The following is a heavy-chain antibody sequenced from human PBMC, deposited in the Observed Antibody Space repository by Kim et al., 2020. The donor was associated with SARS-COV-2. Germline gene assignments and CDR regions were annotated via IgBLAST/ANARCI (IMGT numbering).Heavy chain of an antibody. CDR3: AGDPWSRLRGITYSYYAIDV. Sequence: GGSLRLSCAASGFTFSSCAMHWVRQAPGKGLEWVAVISYDGSNKNYADSVKGRFTISRDNSKNTLYLQMNSLRAEDTALYYCAGDPWSRLRGITYSYYAIDVWGQRTTVTVSS. CDR2: ISYDGSNK. CDR1: GFTFSSCA. J-gene: IGHJ6*02. V-gene: IGHV3-30-3*01. D-gene: IGHD3-10*01.